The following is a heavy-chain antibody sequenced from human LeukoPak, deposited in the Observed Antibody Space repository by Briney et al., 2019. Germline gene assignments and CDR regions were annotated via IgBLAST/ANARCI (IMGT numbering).Heavy chain of an antibody. CDR2: INHSGST. CDR3: GREEYSSSSSSHYYYGMDV. CDR1: GGSFSGYY. V-gene: IGHV4-34*01. Sequence: PSETLSLTCAVYGGSFSGYYWSWIRQPPGKGLEWIGEINHSGSTNYNPSLKSRVTISVDTSKNQFSLKLSSVTAADTAVYYCGREEYSSSSSSHYYYGMDVWGQGTTVTVSS. J-gene: IGHJ6*02. D-gene: IGHD6-6*01.